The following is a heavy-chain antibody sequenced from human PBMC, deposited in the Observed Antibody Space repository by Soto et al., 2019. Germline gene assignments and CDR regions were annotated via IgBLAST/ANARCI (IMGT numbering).Heavy chain of an antibody. CDR1: GFTFSSYE. CDR2: ISSNGGST. CDR3: GVGATTLDY. Sequence: GGSLRLSCAASGFTFSSYEMNWVRQAPGKGLEYVSAISSNGGSTYYADSVKGRFTISRDNSKNTLYLQMSSLRAEDTAVYYCGVGATTLDYWGQGTLVTVSS. D-gene: IGHD1-26*01. J-gene: IGHJ4*02. V-gene: IGHV3-64D*09.